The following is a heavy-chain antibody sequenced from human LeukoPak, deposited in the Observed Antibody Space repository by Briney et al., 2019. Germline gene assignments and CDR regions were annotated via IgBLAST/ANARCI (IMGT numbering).Heavy chain of an antibody. D-gene: IGHD6-6*01. CDR3: ARGDSSSSGLFYYYYYMDV. Sequence: KPSETLSLTCAVYGGSFSGYYWSWIRQPPGKGLEWIGEINHSGSTNYNPSLKSRVTISVDTSKNQFSLKLSSVTAADTAVYYCARGDSSSSGLFYYYYYMDVWGKGTTVTVSS. V-gene: IGHV4-34*01. CDR2: INHSGST. J-gene: IGHJ6*03. CDR1: GGSFSGYY.